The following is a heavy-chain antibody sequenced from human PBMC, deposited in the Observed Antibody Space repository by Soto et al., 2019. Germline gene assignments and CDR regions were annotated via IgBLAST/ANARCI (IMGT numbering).Heavy chain of an antibody. J-gene: IGHJ4*02. Sequence: SVKGRFTISRDNSNNTLFRQMTRLRIEDTAVYYCASHIQTTSFDYWGQGTLVTVSS. V-gene: IGHV3-30*01. CDR3: ASHIQTTSFDY. D-gene: IGHD4-17*01.